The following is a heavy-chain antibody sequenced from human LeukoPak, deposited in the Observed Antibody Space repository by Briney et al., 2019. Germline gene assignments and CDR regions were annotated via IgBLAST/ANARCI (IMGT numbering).Heavy chain of an antibody. CDR3: ARPLSCTSGWFGPWGY. V-gene: IGHV4-39*01. CDR1: GASITDTDYF. CDR2: IHFSGST. J-gene: IGHJ4*02. Sequence: SETLSLTCNVFGASITDTDYFWAWIRQPPGKGLQWIGSIHFSGSTTYYKASLESRVTIAVDTSKNQFSLTLTSVTAADTAVYYCARPLSCTSGWFGPWGYWGQGTLVAVSS. D-gene: IGHD6-19*01.